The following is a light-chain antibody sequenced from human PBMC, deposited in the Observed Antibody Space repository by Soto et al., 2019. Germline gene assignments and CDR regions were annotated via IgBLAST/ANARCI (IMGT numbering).Light chain of an antibody. CDR1: EGIKTD. CDR3: LQHNSSPPT. Sequence: DIHITQSPSSLSSSVGDRVTITYRPSEGIKTDLGWYQQKPGKATQRLIYAASNLHSGVPSRFSGSGSGTAFPLTISSLQPEDSATYYCLQHNSSPPTFGQGTKVDIK. CDR2: AAS. V-gene: IGKV1-17*01. J-gene: IGKJ1*01.